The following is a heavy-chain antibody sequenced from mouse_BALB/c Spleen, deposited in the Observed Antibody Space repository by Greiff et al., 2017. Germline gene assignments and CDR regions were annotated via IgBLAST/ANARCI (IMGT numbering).Heavy chain of an antibody. D-gene: IGHD3-1*01. CDR2: INSNGGST. V-gene: IGHV5-6-2*01. CDR3: ARHGGRATGYAMDY. Sequence: EVMLVESGGGLVKLGGSLKLSCAASGFTFSSYYMSWVRQTPEKRLELVAAINSNGGSTYYPDTVKGRFTISRDNAKNTLYLQMSSLKSEDTALYYGARHGGRATGYAMDYWGQGTSVTVSS. J-gene: IGHJ4*01. CDR1: GFTFSSYY.